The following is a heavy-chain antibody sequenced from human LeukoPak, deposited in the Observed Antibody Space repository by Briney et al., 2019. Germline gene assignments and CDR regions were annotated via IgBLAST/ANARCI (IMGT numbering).Heavy chain of an antibody. J-gene: IGHJ3*02. Sequence: PGRSLRLSCAASGFTFSTYFMHWVRQAPGKGLEWVADIASDGSHTFYVESVKGRFTISRGNSKNTLYLQMNSLRAEDTAVYFCARERQDTILHSGAFDIWGQGTMVTVSS. CDR2: IASDGSHT. V-gene: IGHV3-30-3*01. CDR3: ARERQDTILHSGAFDI. D-gene: IGHD2-21*01. CDR1: GFTFSTYF.